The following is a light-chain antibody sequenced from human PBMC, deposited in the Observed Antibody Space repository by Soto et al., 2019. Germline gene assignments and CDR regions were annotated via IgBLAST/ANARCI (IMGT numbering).Light chain of an antibody. CDR3: SSYAGSSTFGV. J-gene: IGLJ2*01. CDR2: EVN. Sequence: QSVLTQPPSASGSPGQSVTISCTGTSSDVGGYNYVSWYQQHPGKAPKLMIYEVNKRPSGVPDRFSGSKSGNTASLTVSGLQAEDEADYYCSSYAGSSTFGVFGGGTKVTVL. V-gene: IGLV2-8*01. CDR1: SSDVGGYNY.